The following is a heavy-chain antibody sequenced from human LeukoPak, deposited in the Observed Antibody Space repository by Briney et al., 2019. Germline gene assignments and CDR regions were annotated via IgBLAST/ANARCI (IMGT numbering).Heavy chain of an antibody. CDR1: GYTFTSYD. V-gene: IGHV1-8*01. J-gene: IGHJ6*02. D-gene: IGHD3-10*01. CDR3: ARVRMVRGVIRYYYYGMDV. CDR2: MNPNSGNT. Sequence: ASVKVSCKASGYTFTSYDINWVRQATGQGLEWMGWMNPNSGNTGYAQKFQGRVTMTRNTSISTAYMELSSLRSEDTAVYYCARVRMVRGVIRYYYYGMDVWGQGTTVTVSS.